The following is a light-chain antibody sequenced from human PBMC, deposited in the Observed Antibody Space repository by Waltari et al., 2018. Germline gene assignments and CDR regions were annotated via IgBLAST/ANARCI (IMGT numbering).Light chain of an antibody. CDR1: QSVRTN. J-gene: IGKJ4*01. CDR3: QQYYVWPPIT. V-gene: IGKV3-15*01. Sequence: VLLTQSPASLSVSPGDPVILSCRASQSVRTNLVWYQQKAGQAPRTLIDGASTRASGVPSRFSGSGSETDFTLIISSLQSEDAAVYFCQQYYVWPPITFGGGTKLEI. CDR2: GAS.